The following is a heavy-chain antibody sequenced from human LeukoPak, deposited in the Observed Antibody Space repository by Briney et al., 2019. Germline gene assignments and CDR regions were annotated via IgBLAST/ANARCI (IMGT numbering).Heavy chain of an antibody. CDR2: INPNSGGT. CDR3: ARPGLLVALNYGMDI. CDR1: GYTFTDYF. J-gene: IGHJ6*02. Sequence: ASVKVSCKASGYTFTDYFMHWVRQAPGQGLEWMGWINPNSGGTNYAQNFQGRVTMTRDTSISTAYMELSSLRSDDTAVYYCARPGLLVALNYGMDIWGQGTTVTVSS. V-gene: IGHV1-2*02. D-gene: IGHD5-12*01.